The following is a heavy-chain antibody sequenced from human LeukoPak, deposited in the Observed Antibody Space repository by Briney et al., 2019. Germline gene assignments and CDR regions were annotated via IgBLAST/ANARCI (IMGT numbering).Heavy chain of an antibody. CDR3: ARHDCSGATCYLPPHY. J-gene: IGHJ4*02. V-gene: IGHV4-59*08. CDR2: ISYSGST. D-gene: IGHD2-15*01. CDR1: GGSISSYY. Sequence: SETLSLTCTVSGGSISSYYWSWLRQPPGKGLEWIGYISYSGSTNYNPSLKSRVTISVDTSKNQFSLKLSSVTAADTAVYYCARHDCSGATCYLPPHYWGQGTLVTVSS.